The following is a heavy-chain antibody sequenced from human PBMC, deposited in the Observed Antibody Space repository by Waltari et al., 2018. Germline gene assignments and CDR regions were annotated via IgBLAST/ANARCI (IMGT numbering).Heavy chain of an antibody. Sequence: QVQLQESGPGLVKPSETLSLTCTVSGGSISSYYWSWIRQPPGKGLEWIGYIYYSGSTNYNPSLKSRVTISVDTSKNQFSLKLSSVTAADTAVYYCARDLLGYQGIWGQGTMVTVSS. V-gene: IGHV4-59*01. D-gene: IGHD3-16*01. CDR3: ARDLLGYQGI. J-gene: IGHJ3*02. CDR2: IYYSGST. CDR1: GGSISSYY.